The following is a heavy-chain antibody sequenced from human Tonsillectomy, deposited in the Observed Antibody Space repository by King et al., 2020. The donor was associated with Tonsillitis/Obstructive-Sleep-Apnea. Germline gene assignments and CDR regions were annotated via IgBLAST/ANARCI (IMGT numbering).Heavy chain of an antibody. CDR3: ARAPAGFGRNEY. V-gene: IGHV1-69*09. Sequence: QLVQSGAEVKKPGSSVKVSCKVSGGTFSSCAINWVRQAPGQGLEWMGRIIPIFAMANYAQKFQGRVTITADRSTSTAYMELSSLRSEDTAVYYCARAPAGFGRNEYWGQGALVTVSS. J-gene: IGHJ4*02. CDR2: IIPIFAMA. CDR1: GGTFSSCA. D-gene: IGHD3-10*01.